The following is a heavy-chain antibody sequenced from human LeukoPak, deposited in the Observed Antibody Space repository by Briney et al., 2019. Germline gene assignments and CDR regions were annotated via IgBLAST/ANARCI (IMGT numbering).Heavy chain of an antibody. J-gene: IGHJ4*02. CDR2: IKQDGSEK. Sequence: GGSLRLSCAASGFTFSSYWMSWVRQAPGKGLEWAANIKQDGSEKYYVDSVKGRFTISRDNAKNSLYLQMNSLRAEDTAVYYCAKDLMITFGGVIVDYWGQGTLVTVSS. D-gene: IGHD3-16*02. V-gene: IGHV3-7*03. CDR3: AKDLMITFGGVIVDY. CDR1: GFTFSSYW.